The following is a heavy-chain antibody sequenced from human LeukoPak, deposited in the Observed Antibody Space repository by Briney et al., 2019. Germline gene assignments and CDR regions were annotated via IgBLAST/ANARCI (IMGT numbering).Heavy chain of an antibody. CDR1: GGSISSHY. V-gene: IGHV4-59*11. CDR3: AGEMVVSHSGYFDY. J-gene: IGHJ4*02. CDR2: IYYSGST. D-gene: IGHD2-15*01. Sequence: SETLSLTCTVSGGSISSHYWSWIRQPPGKGLEWIGYIYYSGSTNYNPSLKSRVTISVDTSKNQFSLKLSSVTAADTAVYYCAGEMVVSHSGYFDYWAREPWSPSPQ.